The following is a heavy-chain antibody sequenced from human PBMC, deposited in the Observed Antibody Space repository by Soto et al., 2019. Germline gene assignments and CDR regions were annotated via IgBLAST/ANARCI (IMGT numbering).Heavy chain of an antibody. D-gene: IGHD3-3*01. CDR3: ASWNYAWDV. J-gene: IGHJ6*02. V-gene: IGHV3-7*03. Sequence: EVQVVESGGGLVQPGGSLRLSCAASGFTFSTYLMTWVRQAPGKGLEWVANIKKDGGEKNYVDSVKGRFTISRDNAKNSLYLQMTSLRAEDTAVYRCASWNYAWDVWGQGTTVTVSS. CDR1: GFTFSTYL. CDR2: IKKDGGEK.